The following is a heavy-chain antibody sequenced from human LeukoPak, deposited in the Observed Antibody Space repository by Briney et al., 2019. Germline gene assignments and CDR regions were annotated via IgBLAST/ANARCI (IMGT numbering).Heavy chain of an antibody. V-gene: IGHV3-53*01. CDR2: IYSGGST. J-gene: IGHJ4*02. CDR1: GFTVSSNY. D-gene: IGHD3-22*01. Sequence: AGGSLRLSCAASGFTVSSNYMSWVRQAPGKGLEWVSAIYSGGSTYYADSVKGRLTIPRDNSKNTLYLQMNNLRAEDTAVYYCARDSDYSDSRGSLGAYWGQGTLVTVSS. CDR3: ARDSDYSDSRGSLGAY.